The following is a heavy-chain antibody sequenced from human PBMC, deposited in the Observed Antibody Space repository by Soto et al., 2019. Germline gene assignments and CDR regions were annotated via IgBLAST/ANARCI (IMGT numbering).Heavy chain of an antibody. CDR3: ARRCLPATPSHYYYYYGMDV. V-gene: IGHV4-30-4*01. CDR1: GGSISSGDYY. Sequence: PSETLSLTCTVSGGSISSGDYYWSWIRQPPGKGLEWIGYIYYSEGTYYNPSLKSRVTISVDTSKNQFSLKLSSVTAADTAVYYCARRCLPATPSHYYYYYGMDVWGQGTTVTVSS. D-gene: IGHD2-15*01. CDR2: IYYSEGT. J-gene: IGHJ6*02.